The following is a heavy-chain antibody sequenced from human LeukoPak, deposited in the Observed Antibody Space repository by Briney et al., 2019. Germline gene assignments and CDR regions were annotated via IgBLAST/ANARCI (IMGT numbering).Heavy chain of an antibody. V-gene: IGHV4-39*02. J-gene: IGHJ2*01. CDR3: VRDRTIFGVVMRWYFDL. CDR2: IYYSGST. CDR1: GGSISTNSYY. D-gene: IGHD3-3*01. Sequence: SSETLSLTCTVSGGSISTNSYYWGWIRQPPGKGLEWIGSIYYSGSTYYDPSLKSRVTISVDTSKNQFSLKLSSVTAADTAVYYCVRDRTIFGVVMRWYFDLWGRGTLVTVSP.